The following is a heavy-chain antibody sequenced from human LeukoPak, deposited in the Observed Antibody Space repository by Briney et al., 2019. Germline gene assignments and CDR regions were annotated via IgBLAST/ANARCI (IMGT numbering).Heavy chain of an antibody. J-gene: IGHJ4*02. CDR1: GFTFSSYS. CDR2: ISSSSSYI. CDR3: AKERGGMVATQDFDY. D-gene: IGHD5-12*01. Sequence: MSGGSLRLSCAASGFTFSSYSMNWVRQAPGKGLEWVSSISSSSSYIYYADSVKGRFTISRDNSKNTLYLQMNSLRAEDTAVYYCAKERGGMVATQDFDYWGQGTLVTVSS. V-gene: IGHV3-21*01.